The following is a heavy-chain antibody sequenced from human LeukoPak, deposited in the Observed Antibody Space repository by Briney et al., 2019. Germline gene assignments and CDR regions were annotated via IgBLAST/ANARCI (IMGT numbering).Heavy chain of an antibody. CDR3: ARRAYGDYGRWYYDL. V-gene: IGHV3-13*01. D-gene: IGHD4-17*01. CDR2: IDAAGDT. Sequence: PGGSLRLSCAAAGFTFSNYDMHWVRQPSGRGLEWVSAIDAAGDTNYPDSVKGRIAISRENAKNSLYLQMNSLRVGDTAVYYCARRAYGDYGRWYYDLWGRGTLVTGSS. CDR1: GFTFSNYD. J-gene: IGHJ2*01.